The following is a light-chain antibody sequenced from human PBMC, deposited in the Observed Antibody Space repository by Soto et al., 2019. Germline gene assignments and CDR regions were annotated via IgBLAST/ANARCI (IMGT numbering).Light chain of an antibody. V-gene: IGKV1-12*01. Sequence: DIQLTQSPSSVSASVGDRVTINCRASQGFSTWLAWYRRKPGRAPELLIYSASSLHSGVPSRFSGSGSGTDFTLTISSLQPEDFATYYRQQANSFPRTFGGGTEVEIK. J-gene: IGKJ4*01. CDR1: QGFSTW. CDR2: SAS. CDR3: QQANSFPRT.